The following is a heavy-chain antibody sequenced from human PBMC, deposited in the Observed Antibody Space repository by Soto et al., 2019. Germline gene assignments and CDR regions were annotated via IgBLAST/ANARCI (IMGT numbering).Heavy chain of an antibody. CDR3: ARRIVATNLYYFDY. Sequence: XTLSLPCAVSGXSISSGYYWGWILQPPVKWLEWIWSIYHSGSTYYNPSLKSRVTISVDTSKNQFSLKLSSVTASDTAVYYCARRIVATNLYYFDYWGQGTLGTVS. CDR2: IYHSGST. CDR1: GXSISSGYY. D-gene: IGHD5-12*01. J-gene: IGHJ4*02. V-gene: IGHV4-38-2*01.